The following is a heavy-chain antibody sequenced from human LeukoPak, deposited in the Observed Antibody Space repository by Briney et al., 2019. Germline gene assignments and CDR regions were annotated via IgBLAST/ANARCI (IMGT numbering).Heavy chain of an antibody. CDR3: AREVSDAFDI. V-gene: IGHV3-30*04. Sequence: PGRSLRPSCVASGFTFSTYAIHWVRQAPGKGLEWVADAVKGRFTISRDISKNTLYLQMNSLRGEDTAVYYCAREVSDAFDIWGQGTMVTVSS. CDR1: GFTFSTYA. D-gene: IGHD4-11*01. J-gene: IGHJ3*02.